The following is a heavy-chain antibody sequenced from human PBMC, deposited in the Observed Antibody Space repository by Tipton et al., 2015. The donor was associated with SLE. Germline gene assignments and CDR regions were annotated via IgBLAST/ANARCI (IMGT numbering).Heavy chain of an antibody. CDR3: AKRSGWYGDAFDI. CDR2: IIPIFGTA. Sequence: QLVQSGAEVKKPGSSVKVSCKASGGTFSSYAISWVRQAPGQGLEWMGGIIPIFGTANYAQKFQGRVTITADKSTSTAYMELRSLRSDDTAVYYYAKRSGWYGDAFDIWGQGTMVTVSS. CDR1: GGTFSSYA. D-gene: IGHD6-19*01. V-gene: IGHV1-69*06. J-gene: IGHJ3*02.